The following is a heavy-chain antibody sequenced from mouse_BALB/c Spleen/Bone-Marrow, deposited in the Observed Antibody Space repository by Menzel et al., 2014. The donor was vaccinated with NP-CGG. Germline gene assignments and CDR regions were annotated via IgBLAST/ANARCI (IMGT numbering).Heavy chain of an antibody. V-gene: IGHV1-54*01. J-gene: IGHJ2*01. CDR3: ARYDGYYDY. CDR2: INPGSGST. CDR1: GYAFTDYL. Sequence: QVQLKESGAELVRPGTSVKVSCKASGYAFTDYLMEWLKQRHGQGLEWIGVINPGSGSTNYNEKFKDKATLTADKSSSTAYMQLSSLTSDDSAVYFCARYDGYYDYWGQGTILTVSS. D-gene: IGHD2-3*01.